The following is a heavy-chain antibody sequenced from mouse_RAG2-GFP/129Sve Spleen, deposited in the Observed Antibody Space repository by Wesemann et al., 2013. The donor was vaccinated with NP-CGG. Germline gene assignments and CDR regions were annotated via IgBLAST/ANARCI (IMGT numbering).Heavy chain of an antibody. CDR3: ASPLRLRFDY. V-gene: IGHV1-82*01. D-gene: IGHD1-2*01. Sequence: VQLQQSGPELVKPGASVKISCKASGYAFSSSWMNWVKQRPGQGLEWIGRIYPGDGDTNYNGKFKGKATLTADKSSSTAYMQLSSLTSVDSAVYFCASPLRLRFDYWGQGTTLTVSS. CDR1: GYAFSSSW. J-gene: IGHJ2*01. CDR2: IYPGDGDT.